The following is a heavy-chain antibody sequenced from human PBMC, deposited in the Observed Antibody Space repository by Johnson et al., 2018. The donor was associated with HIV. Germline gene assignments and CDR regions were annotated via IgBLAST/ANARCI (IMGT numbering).Heavy chain of an antibody. CDR2: INGDGSRT. CDR3: AKDERAAAGTRGLDAFDI. J-gene: IGHJ3*02. CDR1: GFTFSDHW. V-gene: IGHV3-74*01. Sequence: VQLVESGGGLVQPGGSLRLSCGASGFTFSDHWMQWVRQAPGKGLVWVSRINGDGSRTSYADSVKGRFTIARDNAKNTLFLEMKSLRAEDTAVYYCAKDERAAAGTRGLDAFDIWGQGTMVTVSS. D-gene: IGHD6-13*01.